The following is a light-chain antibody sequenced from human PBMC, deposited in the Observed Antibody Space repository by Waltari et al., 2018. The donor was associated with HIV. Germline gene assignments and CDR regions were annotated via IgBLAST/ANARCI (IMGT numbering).Light chain of an antibody. CDR3: QQCYSTPWT. CDR2: WAS. J-gene: IGKJ1*01. V-gene: IGKV4-1*01. CDR1: QSVLYSPNNKNY. Sequence: DIVMTQSPDSLAVSLGERATINCKSSQSVLYSPNNKNYLAWYQQRPGQPPKLLIYWASIREYGVPDRFSGSGSGTDFTLTISSLQAEDVAVYYCQQCYSTPWTFGQWTKVEIK.